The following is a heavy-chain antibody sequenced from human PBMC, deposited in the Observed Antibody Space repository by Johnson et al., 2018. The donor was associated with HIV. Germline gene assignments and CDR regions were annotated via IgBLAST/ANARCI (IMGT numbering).Heavy chain of an antibody. D-gene: IGHD1-26*01. CDR2: IRYDGSSK. V-gene: IGHV3-30*02. CDR3: ARESKWESRTPHAFDI. CDR1: GFTLSSYV. J-gene: IGHJ3*02. Sequence: QVQLVESGGGLVQPGGSLRLSCAASGFTLSSYVMHWVRQAPGKGLEWVAFIRYDGSSKYYADSVKGRFTVSRDKSKNTLYLQMKSLRPEDTAVYYCARESKWESRTPHAFDIWGQGTMVTVSS.